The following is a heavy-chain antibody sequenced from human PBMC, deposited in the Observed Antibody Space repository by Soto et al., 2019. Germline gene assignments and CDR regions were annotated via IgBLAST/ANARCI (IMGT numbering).Heavy chain of an antibody. CDR3: GGVNRSRAAGYYYYYGMDV. CDR2: IIPIFGTA. V-gene: IGHV1-69*13. CDR1: GGTFSSYA. J-gene: IGHJ6*02. Sequence: ASVKVSCKASGGTFSSYAISWVRQAPGQGLEWMGGIIPIFGTANYAQKFQGRVTITADESTSTAYMELSSLRSEDTAVYYCGGVNRSRAAGYYYYYGMDVWGQGTTVTVSS. D-gene: IGHD6-13*01.